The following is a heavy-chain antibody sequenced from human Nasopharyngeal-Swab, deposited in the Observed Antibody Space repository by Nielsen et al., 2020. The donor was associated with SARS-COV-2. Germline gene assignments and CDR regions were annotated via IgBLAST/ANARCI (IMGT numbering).Heavy chain of an antibody. CDR2: IYYSGST. V-gene: IGHV4-31*02. J-gene: IGHJ5*02. Sequence: WIRQPPGKGLEWIGYIYYSGSTYYNLSLKSRVTISVDTSKNQFSLKLSSVTAADTAVYYCARGGGYSYGTWVWFDPWGQGTLVTVSS. D-gene: IGHD5-18*01. CDR3: ARGGGYSYGTWVWFDP.